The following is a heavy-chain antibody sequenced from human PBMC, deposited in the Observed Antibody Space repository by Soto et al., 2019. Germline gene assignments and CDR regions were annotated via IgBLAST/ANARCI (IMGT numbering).Heavy chain of an antibody. CDR1: GGSVSNASFY. V-gene: IGHV4-61*01. CDR3: ARGDAINWFDS. CDR2: ISYSGST. J-gene: IGHJ5*01. Sequence: KPSETLSLTCTVSGGSVSNASFYWNWIRQPPGKGLEWIGYISYSGSTNYNPSLRSRVTISVDTSKNQFSLRLTSATAADTAVYYCARGDAINWFDSWGQGTRVTVSS. D-gene: IGHD2-2*01.